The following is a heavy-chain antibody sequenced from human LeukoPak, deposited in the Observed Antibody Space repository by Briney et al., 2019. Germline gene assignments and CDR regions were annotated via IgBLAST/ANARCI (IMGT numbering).Heavy chain of an antibody. J-gene: IGHJ4*02. CDR2: ISSSGSFI. V-gene: IGHV3-11*04. CDR3: AREPYYDCSGYSPDY. D-gene: IGHD3-22*01. CDR1: GFTFSDYY. Sequence: GGSLRLSCAASGFTFSDYYMSWIRQAPGKGLEWVSYISSSGSFIYYADSVKGRFTISRDNAKNSLYLHMNSLSADDTALYYCAREPYYDCSGYSPDYWGQGTLVTVPS.